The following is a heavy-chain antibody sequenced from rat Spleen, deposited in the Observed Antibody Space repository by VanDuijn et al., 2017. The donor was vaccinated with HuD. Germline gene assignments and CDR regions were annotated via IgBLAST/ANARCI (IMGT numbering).Heavy chain of an antibody. Sequence: QVQLKESGPGLVQPSQTLSLTCTVAGFSLTSYNVHWVRQPPGKGLEWMGMIWNTGGTRYNSALTPRLSISKDTSKSQVFLKMNSLQTEDTATYYCARDSYWGQGVMVTVSS. CDR1: GFSLTSYN. CDR3: ARDSY. V-gene: IGHV2-41*01. CDR2: IWNTGGT. J-gene: IGHJ2*01.